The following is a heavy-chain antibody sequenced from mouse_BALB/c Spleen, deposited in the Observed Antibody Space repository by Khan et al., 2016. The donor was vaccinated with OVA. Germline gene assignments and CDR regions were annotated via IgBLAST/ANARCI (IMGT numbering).Heavy chain of an antibody. CDR1: GFSLTNYG. V-gene: IGHV2-6-1*01. J-gene: IGHJ4*01. Sequence: VQLQESGPGLVAPSQSLSITCTISGFSLTNYGVHWVRQPPGKGLEWLVVIWSDGSTTYNSALKSRLTISKDNSKSQVFLKMNSLQTDDTAVDFCARQPYYPYNIMDYWGQGTSVTVSS. CDR2: IWSDGST. CDR3: ARQPYYPYNIMDY. D-gene: IGHD2-12*01.